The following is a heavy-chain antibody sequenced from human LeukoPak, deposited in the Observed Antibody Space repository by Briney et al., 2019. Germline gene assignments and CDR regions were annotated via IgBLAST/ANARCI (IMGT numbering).Heavy chain of an antibody. CDR2: ISGSGGST. V-gene: IGHV3-23*01. D-gene: IGHD3-16*02. CDR1: GFTFSSYA. CDR3: AKDRFDYVWGSYRYY. Sequence: GGSLRLSCAASGFTFSSYAMSWVRQAPGKGLEWVSAISGSGGSTYYADSVKGRFTISRDNSKNTLYLQMNSLRAEDTAVYYCAKDRFDYVWGSYRYYWGQGTLVTVSS. J-gene: IGHJ4*02.